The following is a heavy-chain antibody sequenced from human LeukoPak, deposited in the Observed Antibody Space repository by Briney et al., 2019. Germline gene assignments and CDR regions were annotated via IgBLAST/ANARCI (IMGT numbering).Heavy chain of an antibody. CDR2: IYYSVST. J-gene: IGHJ5*02. Sequence: SETLSLTCTVSGDSVGSGTFYWSWIRQPPGKGLEWIGGIYYSVSTNYNPSHKSGVTISVTMSTTQFSPKLISVTAADTAVYYCARQRAYYYESSGYREIYNWFHPSGQGTPVTVSS. V-gene: IGHV4-61*01. D-gene: IGHD3-22*01. CDR3: ARQRAYYYESSGYREIYNWFHP. CDR1: GDSVGSGTFY.